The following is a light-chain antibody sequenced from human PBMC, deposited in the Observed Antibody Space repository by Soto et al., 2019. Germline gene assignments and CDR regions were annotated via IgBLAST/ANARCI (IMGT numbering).Light chain of an antibody. CDR2: AAS. Sequence: EIQLTQSPSFLSASVGDRVTITCRASQGISNYLSWYQRKTGKAPKRLIYAASTLQSGVPSRSSGSGSGTEFTLTSSSLQPEDFASSYCQHLNNYPRTFGGGNKVEIK. V-gene: IGKV1-9*01. CDR1: QGISNY. CDR3: QHLNNYPRT. J-gene: IGKJ4*01.